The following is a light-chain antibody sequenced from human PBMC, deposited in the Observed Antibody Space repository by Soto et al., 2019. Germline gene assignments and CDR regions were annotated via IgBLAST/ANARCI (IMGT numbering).Light chain of an antibody. J-gene: IGKJ4*01. CDR2: EKS. Sequence: DIQLTQSPSVLSASVGDRVSISCRASQDIAHNLNWYQQKPGRAPKLLIFEKSTSLYGVPSRFSGSGSGTEFTLTISSLQPEDFATYFCQQYSAHPLPFGGGTRVEIK. CDR3: QQYSAHPLP. V-gene: IGKV1-9*01. CDR1: QDIAHN.